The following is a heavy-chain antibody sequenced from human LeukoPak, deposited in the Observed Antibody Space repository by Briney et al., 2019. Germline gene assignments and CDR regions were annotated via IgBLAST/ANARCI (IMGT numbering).Heavy chain of an antibody. Sequence: SETLSLTCTVSGGSISSGDYYWSWIRQPPGTGLEWIGYIYYSGSTYYNPSLKSRVTISVDTSKNQLSLKLSSVTAADTAVYYCAREVGYYDSSGYYGFWFDPWGQGTLVTVSS. V-gene: IGHV4-30-4*01. CDR2: IYYSGST. D-gene: IGHD3-22*01. CDR3: AREVGYYDSSGYYGFWFDP. J-gene: IGHJ5*02. CDR1: GGSISSGDYY.